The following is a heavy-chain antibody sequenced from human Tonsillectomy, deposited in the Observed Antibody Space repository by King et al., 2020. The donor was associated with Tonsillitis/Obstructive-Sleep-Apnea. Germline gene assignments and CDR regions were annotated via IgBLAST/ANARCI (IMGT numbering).Heavy chain of an antibody. J-gene: IGHJ3*02. CDR2: ISWNSGTI. Sequence: VQLVESGGGLVQPGRSLRLSCAASGVTFDDYAMHWVRQAPGKGLEWVSGISWNSGTIGYADSVKGRFTISRDNAKNSLYLQMNSLRPEDTALYYCAKVSDPPSSGWFLDAFDIWGQGTMVTVSS. CDR1: GVTFDDYA. D-gene: IGHD6-19*01. CDR3: AKVSDPPSSGWFLDAFDI. V-gene: IGHV3-9*01.